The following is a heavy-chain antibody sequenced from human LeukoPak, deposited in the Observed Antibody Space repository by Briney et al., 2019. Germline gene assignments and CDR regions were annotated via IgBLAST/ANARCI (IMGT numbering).Heavy chain of an antibody. CDR1: GFTFNDYD. Sequence: GGSLRLSCAASGFTFNDYDMHWVRQAPGKGLEWVSLISGDGGRTYYADSVKGRFTISRDNSKNSLYLKMNSLREEDTALYYCAKDIAPVKYYYDSSGLTNDSFDIWGQGTMVTVSS. J-gene: IGHJ3*02. V-gene: IGHV3-43*02. D-gene: IGHD3-22*01. CDR3: AKDIAPVKYYYDSSGLTNDSFDI. CDR2: ISGDGGRT.